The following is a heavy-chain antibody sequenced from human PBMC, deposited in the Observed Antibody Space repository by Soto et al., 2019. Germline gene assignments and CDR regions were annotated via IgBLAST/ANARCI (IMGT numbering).Heavy chain of an antibody. CDR3: ARLIVGATTNAFDI. D-gene: IGHD1-26*01. CDR1: GGTFSSYT. V-gene: IGHV1-69*02. CDR2: IIPILGIA. J-gene: IGHJ3*02. Sequence: QVQLVQSVAEVKKPGSSVKVSCKASGGTFSSYTISWVRQAPGQGLEWMGRIIPILGIANYAQKFQGRVTITADKSTSTAYMELSSLRSEDTAVYYCARLIVGATTNAFDIWGQGTMVTVSS.